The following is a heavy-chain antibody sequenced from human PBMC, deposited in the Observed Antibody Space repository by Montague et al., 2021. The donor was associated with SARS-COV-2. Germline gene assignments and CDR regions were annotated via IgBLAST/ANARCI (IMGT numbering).Heavy chain of an antibody. Sequence: SLRLSCAASGFTFSSYAMHWVRQAPGKGLEWVAVISYDGSTKYYADSVKGRFTISRDNSKNTLYLQMNSLRAEDTAVYYCAKDSEGNYYYGMDVWGQGTTVTVSS. CDR1: GFTFSSYA. J-gene: IGHJ6*02. V-gene: IGHV3-30*18. CDR2: ISYDGSTK. CDR3: AKDSEGNYYYGMDV.